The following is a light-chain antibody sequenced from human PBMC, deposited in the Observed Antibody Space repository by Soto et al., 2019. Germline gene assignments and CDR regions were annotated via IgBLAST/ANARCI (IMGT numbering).Light chain of an antibody. CDR3: GSFTSSSTYV. Sequence: SVLAQPASVSGSPGQSITISCNATSSDVGRYNYVSWYQQHPGKAPKLTIYDVSSRPSGVSSRFSGSKSGNTASLTISGLQAEDEADYYCGSFTSSSTYVFGTGTKVTVL. V-gene: IGLV2-14*03. CDR1: SSDVGRYNY. CDR2: DVS. J-gene: IGLJ1*01.